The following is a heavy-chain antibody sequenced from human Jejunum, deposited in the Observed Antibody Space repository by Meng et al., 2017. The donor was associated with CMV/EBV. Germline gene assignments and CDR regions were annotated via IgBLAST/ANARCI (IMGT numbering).Heavy chain of an antibody. J-gene: IGHJ4*02. Sequence: QWQLVQSGYELKKPGDSVKVSCQAAGYTFTSSSMNWVRPAPGQGLEWMGWININTGNPTYAQGFTGRFVFSLDTSVSTAYLQIDSLKADDTAVYYCARGNGWRFDYWGQGTLVTVSS. CDR1: GYTFTSSS. CDR2: ININTGNP. V-gene: IGHV7-4-1*01. D-gene: IGHD6-19*01. CDR3: ARGNGWRFDY.